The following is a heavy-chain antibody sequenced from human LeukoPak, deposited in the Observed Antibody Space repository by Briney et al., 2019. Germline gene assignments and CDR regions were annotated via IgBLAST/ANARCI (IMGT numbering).Heavy chain of an antibody. D-gene: IGHD3-16*02. CDR3: ARGPMITFGGVIVIPGYYYYYGMDV. J-gene: IGHJ6*02. V-gene: IGHV4-59*01. CDR2: IYYSGST. CDR1: VGSISSYY. Sequence: SETLSLTCTVSVGSISSYYWSWILQHPWKGLEWIGYIYYSGSTNYNPSLKSRVTISVDTSKNQFSLKLSSVTAADTAVYYCARGPMITFGGVIVIPGYYYYYGMDVWGQGTTVTVSS.